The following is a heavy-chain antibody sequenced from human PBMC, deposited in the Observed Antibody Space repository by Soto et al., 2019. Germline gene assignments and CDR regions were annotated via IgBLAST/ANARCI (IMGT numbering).Heavy chain of an antibody. CDR3: ATDLSLGGCYLDY. J-gene: IGHJ4*02. Sequence: VQLVESGGGVVQPGRSMSLSCAASGFSFSTFDMNWVRQAPGKGLEWVAVISYDGTTTYYADSVRGRFTVSRDNSKSTVYLHMNGLTAEDTAVYYCATDLSLGGCYLDYWGQGALVTVSS. V-gene: IGHV3-33*05. CDR2: ISYDGTTT. CDR1: GFSFSTFD. D-gene: IGHD2-15*01.